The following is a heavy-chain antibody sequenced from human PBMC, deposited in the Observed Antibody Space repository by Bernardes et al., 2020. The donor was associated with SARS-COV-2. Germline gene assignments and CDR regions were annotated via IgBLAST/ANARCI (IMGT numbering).Heavy chain of an antibody. J-gene: IGHJ4*02. D-gene: IGHD1-26*01. Sequence: SETLSLTCAVSGDSMGSGDYYWTWIRQHPGKGLEWIGFIHDSGSTYYNPSLKGRATISAETSKKQFSLNLRSVTAADTAVYYCARERSGAPYYWGLGTPVTVSS. V-gene: IGHV4-31*11. CDR1: GDSMGSGDYY. CDR2: IHDSGST. CDR3: ARERSGAPYY.